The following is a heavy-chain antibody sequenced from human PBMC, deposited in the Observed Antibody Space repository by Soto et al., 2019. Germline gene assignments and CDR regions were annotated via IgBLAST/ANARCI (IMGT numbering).Heavy chain of an antibody. CDR2: ISYDGSNK. CDR3: AKDAGEDAFDL. V-gene: IGHV3-30*18. CDR1: GFTFSSYG. Sequence: QVQLVESGGGVVQPGRSLRLSCAASGFTFSSYGMHWVRQAPGKGLEWVAVISYDGSNKYYADSVKGRFTISRDNSKNTLYLQMNSLRAEDTAVYYCAKDAGEDAFDLWGQGTMVTVSS. J-gene: IGHJ3*01.